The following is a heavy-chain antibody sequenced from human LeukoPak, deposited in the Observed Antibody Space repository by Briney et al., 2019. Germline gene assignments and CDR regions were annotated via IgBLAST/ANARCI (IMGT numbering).Heavy chain of an antibody. CDR1: GGSISSYY. Sequence: KTSETLSLTCTVSGGSISSYYWSWIRQPPGKGLEWIGYINDSGSTNPNPSLKSRVTMSVDTSKNQFSLKLSSVTAADTAVYYCTRRGRNNWGEGNDYWGQGTLVTVSS. J-gene: IGHJ4*02. D-gene: IGHD1-1*01. V-gene: IGHV4-59*08. CDR3: TRRGRNNWGEGNDY. CDR2: INDSGST.